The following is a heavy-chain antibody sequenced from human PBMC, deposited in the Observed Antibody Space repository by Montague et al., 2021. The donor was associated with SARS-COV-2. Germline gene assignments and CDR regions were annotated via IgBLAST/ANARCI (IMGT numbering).Heavy chain of an antibody. CDR3: ARGGATYYYDTSGYVNAFDT. CDR1: GDSISTYY. Sequence: SETLSLTCTVSGDSISTYYWSWIRQPPGKGLEWIGYIYYNGYTNYNPSLKSRVTISVDTSKNQFSLRLSSVTAADTAVYFCARGGATYYYDTSGYVNAFDTWGQGTTVIVSS. V-gene: IGHV4-59*01. CDR2: IYYNGYT. D-gene: IGHD3-22*01. J-gene: IGHJ3*02.